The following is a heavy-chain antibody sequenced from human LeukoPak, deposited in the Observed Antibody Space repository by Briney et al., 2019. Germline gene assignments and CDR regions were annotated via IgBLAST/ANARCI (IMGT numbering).Heavy chain of an antibody. V-gene: IGHV3-30*02. Sequence: GGSLRLSCAASGFTFSNYGMHWVRQAPGKGLEWVGFIRYDGRNKYYADFVKGRFTISRDNSKNTLYLQMNSLRAEDTAIYYCVKPYYFSSGSLNWGQGTLVTVSS. CDR2: IRYDGRNK. J-gene: IGHJ4*02. D-gene: IGHD3-10*01. CDR1: GFTFSNYG. CDR3: VKPYYFSSGSLN.